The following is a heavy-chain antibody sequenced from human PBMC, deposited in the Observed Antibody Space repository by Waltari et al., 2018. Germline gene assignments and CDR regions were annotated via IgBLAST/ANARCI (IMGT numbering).Heavy chain of an antibody. CDR2: VDHEDGET. Sequence: EVQLVQSGAEVKKPGATVKISCKASGYTFTDYYMHWVQQAPGKGLGWMGRVDHEDGETIYAEKFQGRVTITADTSTDTAYMELSSLRAEDTAVYYCAKEGLGTYCTNGVCFGQFDPWGQGTLVTVSS. CDR3: AKEGLGTYCTNGVCFGQFDP. D-gene: IGHD2-8*01. CDR1: GYTFTDYY. J-gene: IGHJ5*02. V-gene: IGHV1-69-2*01.